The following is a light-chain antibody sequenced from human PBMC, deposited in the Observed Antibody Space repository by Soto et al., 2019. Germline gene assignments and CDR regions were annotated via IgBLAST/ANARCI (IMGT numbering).Light chain of an antibody. CDR3: GTWDSSLSAGV. CDR2: DNY. J-gene: IGLJ2*01. V-gene: IGLV1-51*01. Sequence: QSVLTQPPSVSAAPGQKVTISCSGSSSNIGANSVSWYQQLPGTAPKLLIYDNYKQPSGIPDRFSGSKSGTSATLGITGLQTGDEADYYCGTWDSSLSAGVFGGGTKLTVL. CDR1: SSNIGANS.